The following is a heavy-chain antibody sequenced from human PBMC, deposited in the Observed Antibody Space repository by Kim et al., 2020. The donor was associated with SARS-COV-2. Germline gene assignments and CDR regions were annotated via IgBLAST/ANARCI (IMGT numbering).Heavy chain of an antibody. J-gene: IGHJ4*02. Sequence: SETLSLTCAASGGSISSSNWWSWVRQPPGKGLEWIGEIYHSGSTNYNPSLKSRVTISVDKPKNQFSLKLSSVTAADTAVYYCARRGRGYGGSGLWGQGTLLTVSS. CDR1: GGSISSSNW. D-gene: IGHD3-22*01. CDR2: IYHSGST. CDR3: ARRGRGYGGSGL. V-gene: IGHV4-4*02.